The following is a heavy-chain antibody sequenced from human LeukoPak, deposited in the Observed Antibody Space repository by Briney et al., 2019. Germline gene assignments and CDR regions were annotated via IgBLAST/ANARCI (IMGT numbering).Heavy chain of an antibody. CDR3: ARTRIAGAYVGY. D-gene: IGHD6-19*01. Sequence: SQTLSHTCTVSGYSISSGYYWGWIRQPPGKGLEWIGSIYHSGSTSYNPSLTSRVAIPVDTSKNQFSLKLSSVTAADTAVYYCARTRIAGAYVGYWGQGTLVTVSS. V-gene: IGHV4-38-2*02. CDR1: GYSISSGYY. CDR2: IYHSGST. J-gene: IGHJ4*02.